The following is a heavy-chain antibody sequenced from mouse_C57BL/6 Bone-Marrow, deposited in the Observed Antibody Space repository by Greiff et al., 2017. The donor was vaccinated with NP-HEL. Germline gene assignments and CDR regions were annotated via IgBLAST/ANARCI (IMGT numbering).Heavy chain of an antibody. J-gene: IGHJ1*03. Sequence: VQLQQPGAELVMPGASVKLSCKASGYTFTSYWMHWVKPRPGQGLEWLGEIDPSDSYTNYNQKFKGKSTLTVDKSSSTAYMQLSSLTSEDSAVYYCARPDYGSSYRYFDVWGTGTTVTVSS. CDR3: ARPDYGSSYRYFDV. V-gene: IGHV1-69*01. CDR1: GYTFTSYW. D-gene: IGHD1-1*01. CDR2: IDPSDSYT.